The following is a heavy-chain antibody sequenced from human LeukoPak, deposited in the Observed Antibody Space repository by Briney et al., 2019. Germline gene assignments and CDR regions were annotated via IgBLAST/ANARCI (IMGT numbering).Heavy chain of an antibody. CDR1: GFNFSSYS. D-gene: IGHD6-13*01. V-gene: IGHV3-21*01. Sequence: KPGGSLRLSCAGSGFNFSSYSMSWVRQAPWKGLEFVSSISSSSSFIYYADSVKGRFTISRDNAKKSLSLQMNSLRAGDTAVYYCARSSGVSSRGFDCWGQGTLVTVSS. CDR3: ARSSGVSSRGFDC. CDR2: ISSSSSFI. J-gene: IGHJ4*02.